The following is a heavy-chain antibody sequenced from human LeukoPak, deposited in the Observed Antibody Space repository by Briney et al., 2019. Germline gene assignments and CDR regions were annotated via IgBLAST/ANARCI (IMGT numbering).Heavy chain of an antibody. CDR3: ARARRDGYNLRLDY. V-gene: IGHV1-69*05. Sequence: SVKVSCKASGGTFSSYAISWVRQAPGQGLEWMGGIIPIFGTANYAQKFQGRVTITTDESTSTAYMELSSLRSEDTAVYCCARARRDGYNLRLDYWGQGTLVTVSS. CDR1: GGTFSSYA. D-gene: IGHD5-24*01. J-gene: IGHJ4*02. CDR2: IIPIFGTA.